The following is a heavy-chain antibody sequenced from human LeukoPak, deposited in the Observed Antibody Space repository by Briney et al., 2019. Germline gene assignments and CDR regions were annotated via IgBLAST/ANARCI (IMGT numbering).Heavy chain of an antibody. J-gene: IGHJ5*02. CDR2: IWYDGSNK. V-gene: IGHV3-33*01. Sequence: GGSLRLSCAASGFTFSSYGMHWVRQAPGKGLEWVAVIWYDGSNKYYADSVKGRFTISRDNPKNTLYLQMNSLRAEDTAVYYCARGGNTPNWFDPWGQGTLVTVSS. CDR1: GFTFSSYG. CDR3: ARGGNTPNWFDP. D-gene: IGHD5-12*01.